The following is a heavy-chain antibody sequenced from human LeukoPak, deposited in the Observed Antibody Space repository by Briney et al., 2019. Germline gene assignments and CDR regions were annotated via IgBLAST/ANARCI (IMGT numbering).Heavy chain of an antibody. CDR2: ISGSGATT. D-gene: IGHD6-13*01. CDR3: AKQVWYSSSWYSDY. Sequence: GGSLRLSCAASGFTFSSYAMSWVRQAPGKGLEWVSSISGSGATTYYADSVKGRFTISRDNAKNTLYLQMNTLRAEDTAVYYCAKQVWYSSSWYSDYWGQGTLVTVSS. J-gene: IGHJ4*02. CDR1: GFTFSSYA. V-gene: IGHV3-23*01.